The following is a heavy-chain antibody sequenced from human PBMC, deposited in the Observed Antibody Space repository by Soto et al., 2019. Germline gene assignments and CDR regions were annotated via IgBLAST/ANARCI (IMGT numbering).Heavy chain of an antibody. Sequence: GGSLRLSCAASGFTFSSYAMSWVRQAPGKGLEWVSAISGSGGSTYYADSVKGRFTISRDNSKNTLVLKINSLRAGNTVVYYCARNRSSGYYLHYNLDVWGQGTTFTVSS. V-gene: IGHV3-23*01. J-gene: IGHJ6*02. D-gene: IGHD3-22*01. CDR3: ARNRSSGYYLHYNLDV. CDR1: GFTFSSYA. CDR2: ISGSGGST.